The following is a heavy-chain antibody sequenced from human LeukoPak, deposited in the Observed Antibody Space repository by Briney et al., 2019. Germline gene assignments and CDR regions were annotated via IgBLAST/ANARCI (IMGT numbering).Heavy chain of an antibody. D-gene: IGHD2/OR15-2a*01. CDR1: GGSISSYY. J-gene: IGHJ5*02. CDR3: AEYEVLKGTWFQP. CDR2: IYYSGST. V-gene: IGHV4-59*01. Sequence: SETLSLTCTVSGGSISSYYWSWIRQPPGKGLEWIGYIYYSGSTNYNPSLKSRVTISVDTSKTEFSLKLSSVTAADTAVYYCAEYEVLKGTWFQPWGQGTLVTVSS.